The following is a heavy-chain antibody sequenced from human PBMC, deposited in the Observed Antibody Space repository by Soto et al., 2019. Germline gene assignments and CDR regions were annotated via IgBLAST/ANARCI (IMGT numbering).Heavy chain of an antibody. V-gene: IGHV1-69*10. CDR3: CSLDYGQWY. D-gene: IGHD3-10*01. CDR2: INPRSGGA. J-gene: IGHJ4*02. Sequence: ASVKVSCKASGGTFSSYAISWVRQAPGQGLEWMGGINPRSGGANSPQKFQGRVTMTRDTSTSTVYMELSSLRSEDTAVYYCCSLDYGQWYWGQGTLVTVSS. CDR1: GGTFSSYA.